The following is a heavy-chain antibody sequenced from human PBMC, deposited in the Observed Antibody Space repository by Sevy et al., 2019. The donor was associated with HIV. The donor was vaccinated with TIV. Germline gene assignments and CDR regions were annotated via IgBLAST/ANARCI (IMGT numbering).Heavy chain of an antibody. CDR1: GFTFRTYS. D-gene: IGHD3-3*01. CDR2: ISDDSRYI. J-gene: IGHJ4*02. V-gene: IGHV3-21*04. Sequence: GESLKISCAASGFTFRTYSMNWVRQAPGKGLEWLSSISDDSRYIYYSDSVKGRFTISRANAKKFLFLQMNNLRVEDTAIYYCARDFTVFGVVSGIDYWGQGNLVTVSS. CDR3: ARDFTVFGVVSGIDY.